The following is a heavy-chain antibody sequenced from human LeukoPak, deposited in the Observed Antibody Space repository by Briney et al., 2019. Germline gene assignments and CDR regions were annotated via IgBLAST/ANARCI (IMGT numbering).Heavy chain of an antibody. V-gene: IGHV3-7*04. J-gene: IGHJ4*02. D-gene: IGHD6-19*01. CDR2: INEDGSKT. Sequence: PGGPLRLSCAASGFTFSGFWMTWVRQAPGKGLEWVANINEDGSKTFYMDSVKGRFTISRDNARNSLFLQMSSLRAEDTAVYYCARAGVVAGFDYWGQGTLVTVSS. CDR1: GFTFSGFW. CDR3: ARAGVVAGFDY.